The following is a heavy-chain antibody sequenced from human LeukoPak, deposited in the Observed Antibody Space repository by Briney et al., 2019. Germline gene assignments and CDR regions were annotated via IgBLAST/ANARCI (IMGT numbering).Heavy chain of an antibody. Sequence: GGSLRLSCAASGFTFSSYAMSWVRQAPGKGLEWVSGISGSGGSTYYADSAKGRFTISRDNPKDTLYLQMNSLRAEDTAVYYCAKYSSSSKWFDPWGQGTLVTVSS. CDR1: GFTFSSYA. D-gene: IGHD6-13*01. CDR3: AKYSSSSKWFDP. V-gene: IGHV3-23*01. CDR2: ISGSGGST. J-gene: IGHJ5*02.